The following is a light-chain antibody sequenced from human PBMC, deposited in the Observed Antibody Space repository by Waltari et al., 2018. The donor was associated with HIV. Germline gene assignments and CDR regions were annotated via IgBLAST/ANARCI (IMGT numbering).Light chain of an antibody. CDR1: SLRSYY. CDR2: GKN. Sequence: SSELTQDPAVSVALGQTVRITCQGDSLRSYYASWYQQKPGQAPVLVIYGKNNRPSGIPDRFSCSSSGNTASLTITGAQAEDEADYYCNSRDSSGNPLFGGGTKLTVL. V-gene: IGLV3-19*01. J-gene: IGLJ2*01. CDR3: NSRDSSGNPL.